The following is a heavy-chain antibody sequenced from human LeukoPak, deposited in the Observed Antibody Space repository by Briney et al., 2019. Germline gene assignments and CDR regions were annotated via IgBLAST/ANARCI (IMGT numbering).Heavy chain of an antibody. D-gene: IGHD6-19*01. CDR1: GFIFSDHY. CDR3: ARGAVAGTNWYFDY. CDR2: IRNKVRGYTT. V-gene: IGHV3-72*01. J-gene: IGHJ4*02. Sequence: GGSLGLSCAASGFIFSDHYMDWVRQAPGRGREWVARIRNKVRGYTTEYAAAVQGRFTISRDDSSNSLYLQMSSLKTEDTAVYFCARGAVAGTNWYFDYWGQGTLVAVSS.